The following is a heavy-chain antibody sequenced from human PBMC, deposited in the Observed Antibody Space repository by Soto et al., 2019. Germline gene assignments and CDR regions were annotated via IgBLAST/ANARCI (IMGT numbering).Heavy chain of an antibody. J-gene: IGHJ4*02. CDR3: ARVGIGGYRVIVPAAFSDS. V-gene: IGHV4-30-4*01. Sequence: SETLSLTCSVSGDSISRGNSSWSWIRQPPGKGLEWIGYIDHSGSSFHNPSLESRIIISIDTPKNQFSLNLLSVTAADTAVYYCARVGIGGYRVIVPAAFSDSWGQGTLVTVSS. CDR2: IDHSGSS. CDR1: GDSISRGNSS. D-gene: IGHD2-2*01.